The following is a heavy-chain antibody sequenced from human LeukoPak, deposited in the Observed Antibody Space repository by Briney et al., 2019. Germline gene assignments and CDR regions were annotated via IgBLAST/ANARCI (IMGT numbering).Heavy chain of an antibody. Sequence: GGSLRLSCAASGFTFSSYAMHWVRQAPGKGLEWGAVISYDGSNKYYADSVKGRFTISRDNSKNTLYLQMNSLRAEDTAVYYCARDLAGYSSSWYSGGNWFDPWGQGTLVTVSS. V-gene: IGHV3-30-3*01. CDR2: ISYDGSNK. J-gene: IGHJ5*02. CDR1: GFTFSSYA. CDR3: ARDLAGYSSSWYSGGNWFDP. D-gene: IGHD6-13*01.